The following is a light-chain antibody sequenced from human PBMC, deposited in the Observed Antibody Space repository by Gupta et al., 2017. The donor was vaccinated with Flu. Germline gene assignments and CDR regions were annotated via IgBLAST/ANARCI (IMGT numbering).Light chain of an antibody. CDR1: SSNIGARYD. CDR2: RSS. V-gene: IGLV1-40*01. CDR3: QSYDSSLSAWV. J-gene: IGLJ3*02. Sequence: QSVLPQPPSVSGAPGHRVTISCTGSSSNIGARYDVHWYQQLPGTAPKLLIYRSSNRPSGVPDRFSGSKSGTSASLAITGLQAEDEADYYCQSYDSSLSAWVFGGGTKLTVL.